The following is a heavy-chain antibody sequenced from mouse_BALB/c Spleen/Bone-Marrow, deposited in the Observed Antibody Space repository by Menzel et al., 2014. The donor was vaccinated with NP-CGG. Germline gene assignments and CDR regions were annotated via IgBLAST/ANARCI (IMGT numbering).Heavy chain of an antibody. CDR1: GYSFTSYW. J-gene: IGHJ3*01. V-gene: IGHV1S126*01. D-gene: IGHD1-1*01. Sequence: VHLVESGPQLVRPGASVKISCKASGYSFTSYWMHWVKQRPGQGLEWIGMIDPSDSETRLNQMFKDKATLTVDKSSSTAYMQLSSPTSEDPAVYYCASYGSSPAWFAYWGQGTLVTVSA. CDR3: ASYGSSPAWFAY. CDR2: IDPSDSET.